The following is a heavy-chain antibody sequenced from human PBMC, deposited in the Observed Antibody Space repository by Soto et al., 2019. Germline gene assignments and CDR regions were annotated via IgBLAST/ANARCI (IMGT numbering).Heavy chain of an antibody. CDR1: GGTFNNYV. D-gene: IGHD2-21*01. Sequence: SVKVSCKASGGTFNNYVINWVRQAPGQGLEWMAGIIPIFGTPNYAQKFQGRVTITADKSTSTAYMELNSLRSEYTAVYYCAGRCDGTYRLAHFDYWGQGTLVTVSS. CDR2: IIPIFGTP. CDR3: AGRCDGTYRLAHFDY. J-gene: IGHJ4*02. V-gene: IGHV1-69*06.